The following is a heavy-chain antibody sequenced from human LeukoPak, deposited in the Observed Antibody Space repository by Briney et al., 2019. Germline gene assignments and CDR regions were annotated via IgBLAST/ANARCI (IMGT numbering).Heavy chain of an antibody. Sequence: SGGSLRLSCAASGFTFSGFWMHWVRQAPGKGLVWVSRINSDGSSTGYADSVKGRFTISRDNAKNSLYLQMNSLRAEDTAVYYCATTFGVFWSGYPVDYWGQGTLVTVSS. CDR2: INSDGSST. V-gene: IGHV3-74*01. J-gene: IGHJ4*02. D-gene: IGHD3-3*01. CDR1: GFTFSGFW. CDR3: ATTFGVFWSGYPVDY.